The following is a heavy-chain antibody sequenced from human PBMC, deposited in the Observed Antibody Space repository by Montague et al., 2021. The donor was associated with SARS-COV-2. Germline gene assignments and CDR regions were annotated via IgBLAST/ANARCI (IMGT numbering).Heavy chain of an antibody. J-gene: IGHJ4*02. CDR3: ARHYSATLPAVY. V-gene: IGHV4-59*08. Sequence: NYNPSLTSRFTMSVDTSKNQFSPKVNSVTAADTSVYYCARHYSATLPAVYWGQGTLVTVSS. D-gene: IGHD2-15*01.